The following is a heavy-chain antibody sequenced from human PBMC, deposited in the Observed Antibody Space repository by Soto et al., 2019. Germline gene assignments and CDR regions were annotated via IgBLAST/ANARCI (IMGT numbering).Heavy chain of an antibody. J-gene: IGHJ5*02. CDR1: GYIFTSYY. V-gene: IGHV1-46*01. Sequence: ASVKVSCKASGYIFTSYYIHWVRQAPGQGLEWMGWINPFDGSRMFAQSFQGRVTMTRDTSTSTVYMEVSSLRAEDTAVYYCGGISVGSWGQGTLVTVSS. D-gene: IGHD6-19*01. CDR2: INPFDGSR. CDR3: GGISVGS.